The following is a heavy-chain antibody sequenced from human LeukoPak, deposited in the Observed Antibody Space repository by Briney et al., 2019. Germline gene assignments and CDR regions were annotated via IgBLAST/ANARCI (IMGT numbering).Heavy chain of an antibody. CDR1: GGTFSSYA. CDR2: IIPILGIA. Sequence: SVEVSCKTSGGTFSSYAISWVRQAPGQGLEWMGRIIPILGIANYAQNFQGRDTTTADKSTSTEYMELSSMRSEDTGVYYCARIHSPIAAAGTRSSYGMDVWGQGTTVTVSS. J-gene: IGHJ6*02. V-gene: IGHV1-69*04. CDR3: ARIHSPIAAAGTRSSYGMDV. D-gene: IGHD6-13*01.